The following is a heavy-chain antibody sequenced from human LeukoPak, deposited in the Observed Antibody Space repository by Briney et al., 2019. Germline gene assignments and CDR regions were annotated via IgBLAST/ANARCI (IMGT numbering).Heavy chain of an antibody. Sequence: ESGPTLVNPTETLTLTCTVSGFSLSNARMGVSWIRQPPGKALEWLAHIFSNDEKSYSTSLKSRLTISKDASKSQVVLTMTNMDPVDTDTYYCAREGGRYGDRDWYFDLWGRGTLVTVSS. CDR1: GFSLSNARMG. V-gene: IGHV2-26*01. J-gene: IGHJ2*01. CDR3: AREGGRYGDRDWYFDL. CDR2: IFSNDEK. D-gene: IGHD4-17*01.